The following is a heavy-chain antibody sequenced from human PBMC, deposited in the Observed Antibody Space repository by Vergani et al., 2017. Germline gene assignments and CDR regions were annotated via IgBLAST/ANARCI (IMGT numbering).Heavy chain of an antibody. J-gene: IGHJ4*02. Sequence: AQLVESGGGPVKPGGSLRLSCVGSGFIFSRRTLNWVRQAPGKGLEWLAYIGKDGINTRYRDAVKGRFTVSRDNSKDILYLQMDSLRSEDTALYYCAKYLRDSTDGLPDSWGPGTLVIVSS. CDR1: GFIFSRRT. CDR2: IGKDGINT. D-gene: IGHD2-21*02. V-gene: IGHV3-30*02. CDR3: AKYLRDSTDGLPDS.